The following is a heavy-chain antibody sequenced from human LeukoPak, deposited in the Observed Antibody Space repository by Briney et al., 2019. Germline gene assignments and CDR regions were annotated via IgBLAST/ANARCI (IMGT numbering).Heavy chain of an antibody. CDR3: AKDGGGDFDY. CDR1: GFTFSSYG. Sequence: GGSLRLSCAASGFTFSSYGMHWVRQAPGKGLEWVAVISYDGSNKYYADSVKGRFTISRDNSKNTLYLQMNSLRAEDTAVYYCAKDGGGDFDYWGQGTLVTVPS. CDR2: ISYDGSNK. V-gene: IGHV3-30*18. D-gene: IGHD2-21*01. J-gene: IGHJ4*02.